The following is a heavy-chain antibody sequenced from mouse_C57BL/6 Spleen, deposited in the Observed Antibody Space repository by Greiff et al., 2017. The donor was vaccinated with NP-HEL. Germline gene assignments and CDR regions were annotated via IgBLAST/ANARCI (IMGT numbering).Heavy chain of an antibody. Sequence: EVKLEESGPELVKPGASVKISCKASGYTFTDYYMNWVKQSHGKSLEWIGDINPNNGGTSYNQKFKGKATLTVDKSSSTAYMELRSLTSEDSAVYYCARGKEDGYYFDYWGQGTTLTVSS. CDR2: INPNNGGT. CDR1: GYTFTDYY. CDR3: ARGKEDGYYFDY. V-gene: IGHV1-26*01. D-gene: IGHD2-3*01. J-gene: IGHJ2*01.